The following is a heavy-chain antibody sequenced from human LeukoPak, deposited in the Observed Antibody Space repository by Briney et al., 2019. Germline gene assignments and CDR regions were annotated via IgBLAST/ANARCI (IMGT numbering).Heavy chain of an antibody. CDR3: ARGSSGRKNYYYYGMDV. CDR2: ISGGGGTT. J-gene: IGHJ6*02. D-gene: IGHD6-19*01. Sequence: GGSLRLSCAASRFSVSNYAMSWVRQAPGKGLEWVSGISGGGGTTYYADSVKGRFTISRDNSKNTLYLQMNSLRAEDTAVYYCARGSSGRKNYYYYGMDVWGQGTTVTVSS. V-gene: IGHV3-23*01. CDR1: RFSVSNYA.